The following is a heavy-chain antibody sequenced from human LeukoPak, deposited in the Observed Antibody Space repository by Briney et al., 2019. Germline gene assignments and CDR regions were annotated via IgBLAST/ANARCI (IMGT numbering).Heavy chain of an antibody. D-gene: IGHD4-23*01. J-gene: IGHJ5*02. CDR2: INPNSGGT. CDR1: GYTFTCYY. Sequence: GASVKVSCKASGYTFTCYYMHWVRQAPGQGLEWMGWINPNSGGTNYAQKFKGRVTMTRDTSISTAYMELSSLRSEDTAVYYCARGLNGGSSVRYWFDPWGQGTLVTVSS. CDR3: ARGLNGGSSVRYWFDP. V-gene: IGHV1-2*02.